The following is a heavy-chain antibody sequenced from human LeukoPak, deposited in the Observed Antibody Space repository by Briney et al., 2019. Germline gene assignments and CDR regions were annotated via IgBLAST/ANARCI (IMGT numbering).Heavy chain of an antibody. Sequence: PGGSLRLSCAGSGFMFSDYWMAWVRQAPGKGLECVANIKGDGSDKYYVDSVEGRFTISRDNAKNSLYLQMNSLRAEDTAVYYCARVGYSGYENFDYWGQGTLVTVSS. V-gene: IGHV3-7*01. D-gene: IGHD5-12*01. CDR2: IKGDGSDK. J-gene: IGHJ4*02. CDR3: ARVGYSGYENFDY. CDR1: GFMFSDYW.